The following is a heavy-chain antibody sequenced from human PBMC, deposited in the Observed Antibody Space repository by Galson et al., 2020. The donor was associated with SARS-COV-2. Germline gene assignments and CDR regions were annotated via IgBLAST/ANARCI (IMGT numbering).Heavy chain of an antibody. CDR1: GYTLTSYG. Sequence: ASVKVACKASGYTLTSYGISWVRQAPGQGLEWKGWISANNGKTNYAQKLQGRVTMTTDTSTSTAYMELRSLRSDDTAVYYCARDWALIVVVPAATPCLDGMDVWGQGTTVT. J-gene: IGHJ6*02. CDR2: ISANNGKT. CDR3: ARDWALIVVVPAATPCLDGMDV. D-gene: IGHD2-2*01. V-gene: IGHV1-18*04.